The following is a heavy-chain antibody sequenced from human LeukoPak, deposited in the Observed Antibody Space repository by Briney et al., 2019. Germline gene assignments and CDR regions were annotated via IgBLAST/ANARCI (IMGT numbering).Heavy chain of an antibody. CDR2: INAGNGNT. J-gene: IGHJ4*02. D-gene: IGHD5-24*01. CDR1: GYTFTSYA. V-gene: IGHV1-3*01. CDR3: ARAGDGYNQFDY. Sequence: ASVEVSCKASGYTFTSYAMHWVRQAPGQRLEWMGWINAGNGNTKYSQKFQGRVTITRDTSASTAYMELSSLRSEDTAVYYCARAGDGYNQFDYWGQGTLVTVSS.